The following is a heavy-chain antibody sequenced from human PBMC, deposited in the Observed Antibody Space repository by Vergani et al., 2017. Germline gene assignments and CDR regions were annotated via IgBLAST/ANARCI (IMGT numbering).Heavy chain of an antibody. J-gene: IGHJ6*03. CDR3: ARDTSRFGELSVYMDF. D-gene: IGHD3-10*01. V-gene: IGHV4-59*01. CDR2: ISYSGST. CDR1: GGSISRDY. Sequence: QVQLQESGPGLVKPSETLSLTCTVSGGSISRDYWSWIRQPPGKGLEWVGYISYSGSTNYNPSLKSRVTVSVDTSKNQFSLKLSSVTAADTAVYYCARDTSRFGELSVYMDFWGKGTTVTVSS.